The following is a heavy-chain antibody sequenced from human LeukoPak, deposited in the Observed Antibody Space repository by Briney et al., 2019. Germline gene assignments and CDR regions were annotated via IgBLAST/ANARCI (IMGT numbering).Heavy chain of an antibody. CDR1: GFTFSSYA. J-gene: IGHJ4*02. V-gene: IGHV3-23*01. CDR3: AKTVRRSSSGDFDY. D-gene: IGHD6-19*01. Sequence: GGSLRLSCAASGFTFSSYAMSWARQAPGKGLEWVSAISGSGGSTYYADSVKGRFTISRDNSKNTVYLQMNSLRAEDTAVYYCAKTVRRSSSGDFDYWGQGTLVTVSS. CDR2: ISGSGGST.